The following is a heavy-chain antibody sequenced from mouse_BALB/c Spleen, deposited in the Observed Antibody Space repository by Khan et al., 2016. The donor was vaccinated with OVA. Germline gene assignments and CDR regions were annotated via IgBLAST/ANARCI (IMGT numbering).Heavy chain of an antibody. Sequence: EVQLQESGPGLVKPSQSLSLTCTVTGYSITSNYAWNWIRQFPGNKLEWMGYISYSGLTSYTPSLKSRISITRDTSKNQFFLQLNSVTTEDTATYYCARGNYYGYTMDYWGQGTSVTVSS. CDR1: GYSITSNYA. J-gene: IGHJ4*01. CDR2: ISYSGLT. D-gene: IGHD1-1*01. CDR3: ARGNYYGYTMDY. V-gene: IGHV3-2*02.